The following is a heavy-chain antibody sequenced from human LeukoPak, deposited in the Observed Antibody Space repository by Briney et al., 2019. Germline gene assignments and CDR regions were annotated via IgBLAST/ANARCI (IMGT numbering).Heavy chain of an antibody. CDR1: GFTFSSYA. CDR3: AKDWAGIAAVNWFDP. Sequence: GGSLRLSCAASGFTFSSYAMSWVRQAPGKGLEWVSAISGSGGSTYYADSVKGRFTISRDDSKNTLYLQMNSLRAEDTAVYYCAKDWAGIAAVNWFDPWGQGTLVTVSS. J-gene: IGHJ5*02. CDR2: ISGSGGST. V-gene: IGHV3-23*01. D-gene: IGHD6-13*01.